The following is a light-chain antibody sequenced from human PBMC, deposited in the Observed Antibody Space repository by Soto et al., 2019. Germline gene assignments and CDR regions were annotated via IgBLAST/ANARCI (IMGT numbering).Light chain of an antibody. Sequence: DIQMTQSPSTLSASVGDRVTITCRASQSISSERAWYQQIPGKAHKPLSYKASSLESGVPSRCSESGSWTAYTLAISSLQPDDFASYYCQQYNSYSGYPFGQGTKLEIK. CDR3: QQYNSYSGYP. V-gene: IGKV1-5*03. J-gene: IGKJ2*01. CDR2: KAS. CDR1: QSISSE.